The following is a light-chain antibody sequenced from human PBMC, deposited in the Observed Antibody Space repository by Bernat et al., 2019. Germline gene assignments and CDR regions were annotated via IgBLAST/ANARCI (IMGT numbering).Light chain of an antibody. CDR3: QQYNGYPLT. CDR2: KAS. Sequence: DIQMTQSPSTLSASVRDRVTITCRASQSISTWLAWYQQKPGKAPKLLIHKASSLESGVPSRFSGSGSGTEFTLTISSLQPGDFATYYCQQYNGYPLTFGGGTKVEIK. J-gene: IGKJ4*01. CDR1: QSISTW. V-gene: IGKV1-5*03.